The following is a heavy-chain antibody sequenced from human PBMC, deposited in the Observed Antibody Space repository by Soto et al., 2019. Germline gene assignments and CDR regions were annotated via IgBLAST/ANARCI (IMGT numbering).Heavy chain of an antibody. CDR3: AKSGDSSGYYLDY. CDR2: ISYDGSNK. V-gene: IGHV3-30*18. Sequence: PGGSMRLSCAASGFTFSSYGMHWVRQAPGKGLEWVAVISYDGSNKYYADSVKGRFTISRDNSKNTLYLQMNSLRAEDTAVYYCAKSGDSSGYYLDYWGQGTLVTVSS. D-gene: IGHD3-22*01. J-gene: IGHJ4*02. CDR1: GFTFSSYG.